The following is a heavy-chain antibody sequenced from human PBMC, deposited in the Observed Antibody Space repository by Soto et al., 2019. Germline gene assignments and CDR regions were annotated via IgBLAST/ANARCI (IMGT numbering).Heavy chain of an antibody. J-gene: IGHJ6*02. D-gene: IGHD2-15*01. CDR1: GGSISSGDYY. V-gene: IGHV4-30-4*01. Sequence: PSETLSLTCTVSGGSISSGDYYWSWIRQPPGKGLEWIGYIYYSGSTYYNPSLKSRVTISVDTSKNQFSLKLGSVTAADTAVYYCAREGRGIRRGYGMDVWGQGTTVTVSS. CDR3: AREGRGIRRGYGMDV. CDR2: IYYSGST.